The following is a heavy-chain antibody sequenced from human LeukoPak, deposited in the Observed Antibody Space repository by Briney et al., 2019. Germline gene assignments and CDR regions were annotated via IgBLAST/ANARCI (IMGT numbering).Heavy chain of an antibody. V-gene: IGHV3-30*18. J-gene: IGHJ5*02. Sequence: GGSLRLSCAASGFIFSSYGMHWVRQAPGKGLEWVAVISYDGSNKYYADSVKGRFTISRDNSKNTLYLQMNSLRAEDTAVYYCAKDRRGVGSNWFDPWGQGTLVTVSS. CDR2: ISYDGSNK. CDR3: AKDRRGVGSNWFDP. CDR1: GFIFSSYG. D-gene: IGHD3-10*01.